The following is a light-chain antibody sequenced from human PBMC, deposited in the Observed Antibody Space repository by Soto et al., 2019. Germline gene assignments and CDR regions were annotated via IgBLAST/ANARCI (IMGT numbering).Light chain of an antibody. Sequence: DIQMTQSPSTLSASVGDRVTIACRASQTISRWLACYQQKPGKAPKLLIYEASSLQSGVPSRFSGSGSGTEFTLSISSLQPDDSATYYCQQYTNTNNPWMFGQGTKVDI. CDR1: QTISRW. CDR3: QQYTNTNNPWM. J-gene: IGKJ1*01. CDR2: EAS. V-gene: IGKV1-5*03.